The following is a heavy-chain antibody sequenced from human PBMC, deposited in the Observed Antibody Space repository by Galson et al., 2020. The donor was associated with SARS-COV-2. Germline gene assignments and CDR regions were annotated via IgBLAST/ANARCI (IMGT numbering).Heavy chain of an antibody. D-gene: IGHD4-4*01. Sequence: SETLSLTCAVYGGSFRGYYWTWIRQPPGKGPEWIGEISDSGSTNYSPSLKSRVTISVDMPKKQFSMKLNSVTAADTAIYYCATSNSKTTKYGMDVWGQGTTVTVSS. V-gene: IGHV4-34*01. J-gene: IGHJ6*02. CDR1: GGSFRGYY. CDR3: ATSNSKTTKYGMDV. CDR2: ISDSGST.